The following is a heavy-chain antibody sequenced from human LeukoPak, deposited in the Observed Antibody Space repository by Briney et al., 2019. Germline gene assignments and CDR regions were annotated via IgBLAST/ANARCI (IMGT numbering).Heavy chain of an antibody. D-gene: IGHD6-13*01. J-gene: IGHJ4*02. V-gene: IGHV3-74*03. Sequence: PGGSLRLSCAASGFTLGNYWMHWVRQAPGKGLVWVSRGDGDGSHSTYADSVKGRFTISRDNSKNTVYLQMNSLTAEDTAIYYCARRLPVAGRTDFFDYWGQGTLVTVSS. CDR2: GDGDGSHS. CDR1: GFTLGNYW. CDR3: ARRLPVAGRTDFFDY.